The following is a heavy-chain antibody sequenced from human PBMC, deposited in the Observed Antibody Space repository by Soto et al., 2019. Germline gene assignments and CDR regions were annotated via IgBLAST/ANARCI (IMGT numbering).Heavy chain of an antibody. CDR1: GGSFSSYA. CDR2: IILIFVTA. CDR3: ARANERSLLSDYYDSSGYYFFDY. Sequence: QVQLVQSGAEVKKPGSSVMVSCKASGGSFSSYAISWVRQAPGQGLEWMGGIILIFVTANYAQKFQGRVTITADESTRTTYTKLSSLRSEDTALYYYARANERSLLSDYYDSSGYYFFDYWGQGTLVTVSS. V-gene: IGHV1-69*01. J-gene: IGHJ4*02. D-gene: IGHD3-22*01.